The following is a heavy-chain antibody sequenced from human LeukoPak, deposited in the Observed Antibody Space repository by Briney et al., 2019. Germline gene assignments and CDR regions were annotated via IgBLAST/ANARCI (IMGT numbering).Heavy chain of an antibody. Sequence: GRSLRLSCVASGFTFSTYSISCVRQAPGKGMEWVSDISANGGGTFYADSVKGWSSISREQSTNTLCLQTACQTAKGPAVSYCAKFSGSWHYDAMDVLGQGTMVTVSS. V-gene: IGHV3-23*01. CDR1: GFTFSTYS. CDR2: ISANGGGT. D-gene: IGHD3-10*01. J-gene: IGHJ6*02. CDR3: AKFSGSWHYDAMDV.